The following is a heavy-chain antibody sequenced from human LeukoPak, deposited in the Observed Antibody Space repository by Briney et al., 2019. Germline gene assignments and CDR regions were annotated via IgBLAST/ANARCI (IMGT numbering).Heavy chain of an antibody. Sequence: GGSLRLSCAASGFTFSSYWMHWVRQAPGKGLVWVSRISSDGSSTSYADSVKGRFTISRDNAKNTLFLQMNSLRAEDTAVYYCAKATEDCSGGSCYSGGFDYWGQGTLVTVSS. D-gene: IGHD2-15*01. CDR2: ISSDGSST. CDR3: AKATEDCSGGSCYSGGFDY. J-gene: IGHJ4*02. V-gene: IGHV3-74*01. CDR1: GFTFSSYW.